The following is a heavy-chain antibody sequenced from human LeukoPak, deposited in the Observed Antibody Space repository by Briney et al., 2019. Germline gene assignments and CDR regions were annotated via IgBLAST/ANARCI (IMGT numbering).Heavy chain of an antibody. CDR1: GGTFSSYA. CDR2: IIPIFGIA. CDR3: ARFSGSASIGAFDI. J-gene: IGHJ3*02. D-gene: IGHD1-26*01. V-gene: IGHV1-69*04. Sequence: SVKVSCKASGGTFSSYAISWVRQAPGQGLEWMGRIIPIFGIANYAHKFQGRVTITADKSTSTAYMELSSLRSEDTAVYYCARFSGSASIGAFDIWGQGTMVTVSS.